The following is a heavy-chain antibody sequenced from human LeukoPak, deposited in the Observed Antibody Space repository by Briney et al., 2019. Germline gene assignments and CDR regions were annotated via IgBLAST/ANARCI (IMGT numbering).Heavy chain of an antibody. CDR2: IYYSGTT. CDR1: GGSINNYY. Sequence: PSETLSLTCAISGGSINNYYWSWIRQPPGKGLEWIGYIYYSGTTNYSPSLNSRVNISLDTAKNQFSLRLSSVTAADTAVYYCARQTAKNVDTARFDSWGQGTLVTVPS. D-gene: IGHD5-18*01. CDR3: ARQTAKNVDTARFDS. J-gene: IGHJ4*02. V-gene: IGHV4-59*08.